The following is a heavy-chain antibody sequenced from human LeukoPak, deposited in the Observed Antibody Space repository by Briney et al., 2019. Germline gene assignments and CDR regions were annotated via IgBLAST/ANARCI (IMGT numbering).Heavy chain of an antibody. CDR3: ARGDILFDP. J-gene: IGHJ5*02. V-gene: IGHV4-39*01. D-gene: IGHD5-12*01. CDR1: GGSISSTTYY. Sequence: SETLSLTCTVSGGSISSTTYYWGWIRQPPGKGLEWIASIYYSGSTYYNPSLKSRVTISVDTSKNQFSLKLSSVTAADTAVYYCARGDILFDPWGQGTLVTVSS. CDR2: IYYSGST.